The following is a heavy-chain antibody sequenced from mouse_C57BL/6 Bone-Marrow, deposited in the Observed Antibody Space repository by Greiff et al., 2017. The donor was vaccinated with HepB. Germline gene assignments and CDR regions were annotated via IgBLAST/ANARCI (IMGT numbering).Heavy chain of an antibody. J-gene: IGHJ2*01. CDR3: ARNSIYYYGSSYDYFDY. D-gene: IGHD1-1*01. Sequence: VQLQQSGPELVKPGASVKTSCKASGYTFTDYNMHWVKQSHGKSLEWIGYINPNNGGTSYNQKFKGKATLTVNKSSSTAYMELRSLTSEDSAVYYCARNSIYYYGSSYDYFDYWGQGTTLTVSS. V-gene: IGHV1-22*01. CDR1: GYTFTDYN. CDR2: INPNNGGT.